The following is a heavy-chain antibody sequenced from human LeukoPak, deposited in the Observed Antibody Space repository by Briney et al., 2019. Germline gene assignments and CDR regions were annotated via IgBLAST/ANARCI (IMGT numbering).Heavy chain of an antibody. D-gene: IGHD3-9*01. CDR3: ARLVSPYYYYYMDV. J-gene: IGHJ6*03. CDR2: IIPTFGTA. CDR1: GGTFSSYG. V-gene: IGHV1-69*05. Sequence: ASVKVSCKASGGTFSSYGINWVRQAPGQGLEWMGGIIPTFGTANYAQKFQGRVTITTDESATTTDMNLSSLTSEDTAVYYCARLVSPYYYYYMDVWGKGTTVTVSS.